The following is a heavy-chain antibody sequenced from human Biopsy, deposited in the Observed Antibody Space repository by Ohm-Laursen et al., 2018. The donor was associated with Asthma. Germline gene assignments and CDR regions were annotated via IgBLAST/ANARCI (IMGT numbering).Heavy chain of an antibody. D-gene: IGHD2-2*01. CDR3: ARKAGSCISRTCYSLDF. Sequence: GATVKISCKSLGGTFNTYAIGWVRQAPGQGLEWMGGINSVFGTPTYPQKFQDRVTITADDSTSTVYMELSSLRSEDTAVYYCARKAGSCISRTCYSLDFWGQGTLVTVSS. V-gene: IGHV1-69*13. CDR2: INSVFGTP. J-gene: IGHJ4*02. CDR1: GGTFNTYA.